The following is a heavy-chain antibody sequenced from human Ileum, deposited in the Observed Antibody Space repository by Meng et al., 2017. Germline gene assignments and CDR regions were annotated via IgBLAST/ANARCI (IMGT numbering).Heavy chain of an antibody. CDR1: GGSVISGTYY. CDR3: ARGDGGGYSYGTNWFDR. Sequence: SETLSLTCTVSGGSVISGTYYWSWIRQPAGKGLEWVGRISTSGSTNYNPALKSRVIISLDTSKNQFSLRLSSVAAADTAVYYCARGDGGGYSYGTNWFDRWGQGTLVTVSS. J-gene: IGHJ5*02. D-gene: IGHD5-18*01. CDR2: ISTSGST. V-gene: IGHV4-61*02.